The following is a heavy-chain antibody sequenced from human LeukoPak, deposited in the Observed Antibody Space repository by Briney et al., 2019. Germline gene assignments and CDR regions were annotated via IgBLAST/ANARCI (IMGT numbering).Heavy chain of an antibody. J-gene: IGHJ4*01. D-gene: IGHD3/OR15-3a*01. V-gene: IGHV4-59*02. CDR2: IYYSGST. CDR1: GASVSGKF. Sequence: SETLSLTCTVSGASVSGKFWSWIRHSPGNGLEWIGLIYYSGSTKFNPSLKSRVAMSVDPSNNQFSLSLNSVTTTDTAVYFCVGGGDWLPEYWGHGTQVIVSS. CDR3: VGGGDWLPEY.